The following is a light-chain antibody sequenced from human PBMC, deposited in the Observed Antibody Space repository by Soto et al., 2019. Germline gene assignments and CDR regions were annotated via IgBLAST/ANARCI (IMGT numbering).Light chain of an antibody. CDR1: QTISTW. CDR3: QQYGSSPET. CDR2: KAS. Sequence: DIQMTQSPSTLSASVGDRVTITCRASQTISTWLAWYQQKPGRAPKLLIYKASSLESGVPSRFSGSGYGTDFTLTISRLEPEDFAVYYCQQYGSSPETFGQGTKVDIK. V-gene: IGKV1-5*03. J-gene: IGKJ1*01.